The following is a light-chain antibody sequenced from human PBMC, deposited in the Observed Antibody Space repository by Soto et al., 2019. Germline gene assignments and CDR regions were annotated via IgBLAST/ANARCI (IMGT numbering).Light chain of an antibody. CDR1: RSDVGGYNY. CDR2: DVS. Sequence: QSVLTQPASVSGSPGQSITISCTGPRSDVGGYNYVSWYQQHPGKAPKFMIYDVSNRPSGVSNRFSGSKSGNTASLTISGLQAEDEADYYCSSYTSSSTYVFGTGTKLTVL. J-gene: IGLJ1*01. CDR3: SSYTSSSTYV. V-gene: IGLV2-14*03.